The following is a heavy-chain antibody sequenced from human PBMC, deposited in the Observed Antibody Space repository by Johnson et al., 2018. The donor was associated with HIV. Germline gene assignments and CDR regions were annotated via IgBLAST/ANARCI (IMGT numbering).Heavy chain of an antibody. V-gene: IGHV3-20*04. Sequence: EVQLVESGGGVVRPGGSLRLSCAVSGFNFDDYDMSWVRQIPGKGLEWVSTINWNGDYIGYAVSVKGRFTISRDNAKKSLYLQMNSLRAEDTALYYCARNPTTQYSRLTGDFGAFDIWGQGTMVTVS. CDR3: ARNPTTQYSRLTGDFGAFDI. D-gene: IGHD7-27*01. CDR2: INWNGDYI. J-gene: IGHJ3*02. CDR1: GFNFDDYD.